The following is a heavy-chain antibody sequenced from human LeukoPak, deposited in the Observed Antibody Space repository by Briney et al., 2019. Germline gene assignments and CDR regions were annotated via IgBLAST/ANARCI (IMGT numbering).Heavy chain of an antibody. CDR1: GGSISSYY. V-gene: IGHV4-4*07. J-gene: IGHJ6*03. D-gene: IGHD3-9*01. CDR3: ARDRTYYYDILTGPHLRFMDV. Sequence: SETLSPTCTVSGGSISSYYWSWIRQPAGKGLEWIGRIYASGSTNYNPSLKSRVAMSVDTSKSQFSLKLRSATAADTAVYYCARDRTYYYDILTGPHLRFMDVWGKGTTVTISS. CDR2: IYASGST.